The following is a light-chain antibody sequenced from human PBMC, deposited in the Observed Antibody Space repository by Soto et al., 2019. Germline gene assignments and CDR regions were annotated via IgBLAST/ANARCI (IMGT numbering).Light chain of an antibody. V-gene: IGLV2-14*01. CDR2: EVS. Sequence: QSVMTQPASVSGSPGQSITISCTGTSSDVGGYNYVSWYQQHPGKAPKLMIYEVSNRPSGVSNRFSGSKSGNTASLTISGLQADDEADYYCISHTSTNTRVFGTGTKVTVL. CDR1: SSDVGGYNY. CDR3: ISHTSTNTRV. J-gene: IGLJ1*01.